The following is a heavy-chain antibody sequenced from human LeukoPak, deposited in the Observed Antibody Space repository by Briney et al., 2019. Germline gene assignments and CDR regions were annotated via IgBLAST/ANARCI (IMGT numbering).Heavy chain of an antibody. CDR3: ARLFVVVPAAVNHDAFDI. CDR1: GYTFTSYA. Sequence: ASVKVSCKASGYTFTSYAMNWVRQAPGQGLEWMGWINTNTGNPTYAQGFTGRFVFFLDTSVSTAYLQISSLKAEDTAVYYCARLFVVVPAAVNHDAFDIWGQGTMVTVSS. J-gene: IGHJ3*02. CDR2: INTNTGNP. D-gene: IGHD2-2*01. V-gene: IGHV7-4-1*02.